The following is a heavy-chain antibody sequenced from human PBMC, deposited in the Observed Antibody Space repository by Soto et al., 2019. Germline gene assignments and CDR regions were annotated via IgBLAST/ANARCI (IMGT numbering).Heavy chain of an antibody. CDR1: GFTFSSYG. V-gene: IGHV3-33*01. D-gene: IGHD3-22*01. J-gene: IGHJ1*01. Sequence: GGSLRLSCAASGFTFSSYGMHWVRQAPGKGLEWVAVIWYDGSNKYYADSVKGRFTISGDNSKNTLYLQMNSLRAEDTAVYYCARDPNYYDSSGYHGYFQHWGQGTLVTVSS. CDR3: ARDPNYYDSSGYHGYFQH. CDR2: IWYDGSNK.